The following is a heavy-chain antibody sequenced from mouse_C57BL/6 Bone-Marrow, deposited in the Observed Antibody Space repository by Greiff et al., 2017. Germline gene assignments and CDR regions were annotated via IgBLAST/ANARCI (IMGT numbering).Heavy chain of an antibody. J-gene: IGHJ4*01. D-gene: IGHD2-5*01. V-gene: IGHV5-6*01. CDR3: ARHEDYYSNYDYYAMDY. Sequence: EVKLMESGGDLVKPGGSLKLSCAVSGFTFSSYGMSWVRQTPDKRLEWVATISSGGSYTYYPDSVKGRFTISSDNAKKTLYLQMSSLKSEDTAMYYCARHEDYYSNYDYYAMDYWGQGTSVTVSS. CDR2: ISSGGSYT. CDR1: GFTFSSYG.